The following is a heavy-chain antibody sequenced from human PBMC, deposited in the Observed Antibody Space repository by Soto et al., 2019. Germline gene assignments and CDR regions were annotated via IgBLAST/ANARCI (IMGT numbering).Heavy chain of an antibody. Sequence: GSLRLSCAASGFTFSSYAMSWVRQAPGKGLEWVSAISGSGGSTYYADSVKGRFTISKDNSKNTLYLQMNSLRAEDTAVYYCAKRNEDIVVVPAATSDAFDIWGQGTMVTVSS. CDR3: AKRNEDIVVVPAATSDAFDI. CDR2: ISGSGGST. D-gene: IGHD2-2*01. V-gene: IGHV3-23*01. CDR1: GFTFSSYA. J-gene: IGHJ3*02.